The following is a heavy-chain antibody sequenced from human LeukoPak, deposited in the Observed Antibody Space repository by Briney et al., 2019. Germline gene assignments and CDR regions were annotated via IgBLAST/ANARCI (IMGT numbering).Heavy chain of an antibody. J-gene: IGHJ3*02. Sequence: PSETLSLTCTVSGGSISSSSYYWGWIRQPPGKGLEWIGSIYYSGSTNYNPSLKSRVTISVDTSKNQFSLKLSSVTAADTAVYYCARDRRDWYPGAFDIWGQGTMVTVSS. D-gene: IGHD3-9*01. V-gene: IGHV4-39*07. CDR2: IYYSGST. CDR1: GGSISSSSYY. CDR3: ARDRRDWYPGAFDI.